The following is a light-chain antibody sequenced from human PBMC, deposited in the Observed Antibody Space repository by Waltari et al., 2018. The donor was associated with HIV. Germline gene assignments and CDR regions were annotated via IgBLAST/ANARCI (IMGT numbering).Light chain of an antibody. CDR1: SSAVGRYNL. V-gene: IGLV2-23*01. CDR3: CSYAGSSTLEV. J-gene: IGLJ2*01. CDR2: EGS. Sequence: QSALTQPASVSGSPGQSITIYCTGTSSAVGRYNLVSWYQQHPGKAPKRMIYEGSKRPSGVSNRFSGSKSGNTASLTISGLQAEDEADYYCCSYAGSSTLEVFGGGTKLTVL.